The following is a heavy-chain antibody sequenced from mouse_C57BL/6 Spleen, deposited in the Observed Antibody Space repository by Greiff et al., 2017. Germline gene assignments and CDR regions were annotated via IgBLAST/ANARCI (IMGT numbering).Heavy chain of an antibody. D-gene: IGHD4-1*01. V-gene: IGHV1-55*01. J-gene: IGHJ3*01. CDR1: GYTFTSYW. CDR3: ARKGVTGTYFAY. Sequence: QVQLQQPGAELVKPGASVKMSCKASGYTFTSYWITWVKQRPGQGLEWIGDIYPGSGSTNYNEKFKSKATLTVDTSSSTAYMQLSSLTSEDSAVYYCARKGVTGTYFAYWGQGTLVTVSA. CDR2: IYPGSGST.